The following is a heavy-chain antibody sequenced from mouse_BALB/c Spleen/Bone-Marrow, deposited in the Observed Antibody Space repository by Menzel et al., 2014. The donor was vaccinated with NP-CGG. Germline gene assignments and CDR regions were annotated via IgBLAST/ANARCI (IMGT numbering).Heavy chain of an antibody. CDR2: IRNKANGYTT. CDR3: ARLGGGYFDY. CDR1: GFTFTDYY. D-gene: IGHD4-1*01. Sequence: EVMLVESGGGLVQPGGSLRLSCATSGFTFTDYYMNWVRQPPGKALEWLGFIRNKANGYTTEYSASVKGRFTISKDNSHSILYLQMIISRAEDSATYYCARLGGGYFDYWGQGTTLTASS. J-gene: IGHJ2*01. V-gene: IGHV7-3*02.